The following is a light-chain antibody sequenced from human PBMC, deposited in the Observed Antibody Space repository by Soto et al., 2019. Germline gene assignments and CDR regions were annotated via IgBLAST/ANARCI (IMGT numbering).Light chain of an antibody. Sequence: VFTRNPRTLPLSPWDSYTLSFRASQTVTSNYLAWYQQKPGQAPWLLIFGASIRATGLPDRFSGSGSGTDFTLTISRLEPEDFAVYYCQQYGSSPGTFGQGTKVDIK. CDR2: GAS. CDR3: QQYGSSPGT. J-gene: IGKJ1*01. CDR1: QTVTSNY. V-gene: IGKV3-20*01.